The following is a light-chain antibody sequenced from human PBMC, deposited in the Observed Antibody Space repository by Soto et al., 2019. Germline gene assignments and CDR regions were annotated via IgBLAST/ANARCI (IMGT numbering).Light chain of an antibody. CDR1: QGVNSW. CDR3: QQSNYLPLT. J-gene: IGKJ4*01. Sequence: DIQMTQSPSSVSASVGDRVTITCRASQGVNSWLSWYQQKPGKAPKLLIYAASTLHSGVPSRFSGSGSATDFTLTISSLQPEDFATYFCQQSNYLPLTFGGGTKVEIK. CDR2: AAS. V-gene: IGKV1-12*01.